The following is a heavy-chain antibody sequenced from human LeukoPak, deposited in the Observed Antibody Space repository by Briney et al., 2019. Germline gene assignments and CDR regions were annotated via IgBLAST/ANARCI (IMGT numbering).Heavy chain of an antibody. CDR3: ARDADIVATITFDY. Sequence: PGGSLRLSCAASGFTFSSYSMNWVRQPPGKGLEWVSYISSSSSTISYANSVKGRFTISRDNAKNSLYLQMNRLRAEDTAVYYCARDADIVATITFDYWGQGTLVTVSS. CDR2: ISSSSSTI. CDR1: GFTFSSYS. J-gene: IGHJ4*02. V-gene: IGHV3-48*01. D-gene: IGHD5-12*01.